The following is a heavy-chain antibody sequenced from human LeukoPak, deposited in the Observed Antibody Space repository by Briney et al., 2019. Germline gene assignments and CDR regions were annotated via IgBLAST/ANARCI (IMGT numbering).Heavy chain of an antibody. CDR2: IYHSGST. J-gene: IGHJ6*02. CDR3: ASYFYGQQNYYYYGMDV. Sequence: SQTLSLTCAVSGGSISSGGYSWSWIRQPPGKGLEWIGYIYHSGSTYYNPSLKSRVTISVDRSKNQFSLKLSSVTAADTAVYYCASYFYGQQNYYYYGMDVWGQGTTVTVSS. V-gene: IGHV4-30-2*01. D-gene: IGHD3-22*01. CDR1: GGSISSGGYS.